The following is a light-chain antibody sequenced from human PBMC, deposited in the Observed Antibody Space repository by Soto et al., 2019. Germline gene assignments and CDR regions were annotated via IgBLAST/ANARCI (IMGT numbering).Light chain of an antibody. J-gene: IGLJ3*02. CDR3: CSYAGSTTWV. CDR2: EGS. Sequence: QSALTQFASVSGSPGQSITISCTGTSIDVGAYNYVSWYQQHPDKAPKLLIYEGSKRPSGVSNRFSGSKSGNTASLTISGLQAEDEADYYCCSYAGSTTWVFGGGTKLTVL. V-gene: IGLV2-23*01. CDR1: SIDVGAYNY.